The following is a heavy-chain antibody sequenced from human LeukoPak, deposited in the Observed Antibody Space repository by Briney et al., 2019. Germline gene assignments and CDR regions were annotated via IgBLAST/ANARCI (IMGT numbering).Heavy chain of an antibody. J-gene: IGHJ4*02. V-gene: IGHV3-11*06. CDR2: ISSSSSYT. Sequence: PGGSLRLSCAASGFTFSDYYMSWIRQAPAQGREWVSHISSSSSYTNYADSVKGRFTISRDNTKNSLYLQMHSLRAEDTAVYYCARFQSSWRFFDYWGQGTLVTVSS. CDR1: GFTFSDYY. D-gene: IGHD6-13*01. CDR3: ARFQSSWRFFDY.